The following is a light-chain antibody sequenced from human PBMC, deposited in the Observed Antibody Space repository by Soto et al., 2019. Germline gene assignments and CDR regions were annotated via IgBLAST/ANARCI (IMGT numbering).Light chain of an antibody. J-gene: IGKJ1*01. Sequence: DIQMSQSPSFVSAAVGDSVTLTCRASQDIGNLLVWYQQKPGKAPTLLIYTTSKLQRGVPSRFSGSGSGTHFTLTISSLQPEDFATYYCQQASSFPRTFGQGTKLE. CDR2: TTS. CDR3: QQASSFPRT. V-gene: IGKV1-12*01. CDR1: QDIGNL.